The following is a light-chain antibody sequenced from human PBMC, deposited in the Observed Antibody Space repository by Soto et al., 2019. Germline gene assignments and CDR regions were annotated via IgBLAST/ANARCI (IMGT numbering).Light chain of an antibody. J-gene: IGKJ3*01. V-gene: IGKV3-20*01. CDR1: QSVSSGY. CDR2: GAS. Sequence: EIVLTQSPGPLSLSPGERATLSCRASQSVSSGYLGWYQQKPGQAPRRLISGASVRATGIPDRFSGSGSGTDFTLTITSLAPEDFAVYYCHHYGGSPSFTFGPGSKVDIK. CDR3: HHYGGSPSFT.